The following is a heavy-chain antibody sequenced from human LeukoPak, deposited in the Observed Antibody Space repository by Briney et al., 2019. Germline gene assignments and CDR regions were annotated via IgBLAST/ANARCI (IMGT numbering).Heavy chain of an antibody. Sequence: ASVKVSCKASGYTFTSYGISWVRQAPGQGLEWMGWISAYNGNTNYAQKLQGRVTMTTDTSTSTAYMELRSLRSDDTAVYYCARDRDYGDRYYYGMDVWGQGTTVTVS. CDR2: ISAYNGNT. V-gene: IGHV1-18*01. CDR1: GYTFTSYG. J-gene: IGHJ6*02. D-gene: IGHD4-17*01. CDR3: ARDRDYGDRYYYGMDV.